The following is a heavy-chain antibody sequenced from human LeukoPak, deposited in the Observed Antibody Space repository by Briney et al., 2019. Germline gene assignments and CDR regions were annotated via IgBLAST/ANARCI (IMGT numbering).Heavy chain of an antibody. J-gene: IGHJ5*02. Sequence: ASVKVSCKASGYTFTSYDINWLRQATGQGLEWMGWMNPNSGNTGYAQKFQGRVTITRNTSISTAYMELSSLRSEDTAVYYCARGREWELLLEPGNWFDPWGQGTLVTVSS. CDR3: ARGREWELLLEPGNWFDP. V-gene: IGHV1-8*03. CDR1: GYTFTSYD. CDR2: MNPNSGNT. D-gene: IGHD1-26*01.